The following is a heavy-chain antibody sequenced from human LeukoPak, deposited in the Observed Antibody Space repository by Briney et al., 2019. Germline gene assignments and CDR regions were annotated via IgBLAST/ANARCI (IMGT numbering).Heavy chain of an antibody. J-gene: IGHJ4*02. Sequence: ASVKVSCKASGYTFTSYGISWVRQAPGQGLEWMGWISAYNGNTNYAQKLQGRVTMTTDTSTSTAYMELSGLRSEDTAVYYCARGKYYYDSSGYLFDYWGQGTLVTVSS. CDR3: ARGKYYYDSSGYLFDY. V-gene: IGHV1-18*01. CDR2: ISAYNGNT. CDR1: GYTFTSYG. D-gene: IGHD3-22*01.